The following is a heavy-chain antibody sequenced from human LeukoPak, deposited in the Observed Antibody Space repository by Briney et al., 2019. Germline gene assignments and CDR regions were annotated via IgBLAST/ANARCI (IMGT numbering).Heavy chain of an antibody. CDR2: IYTSGST. CDR3: ARARECSSTSCSPGYYFDY. Sequence: PSETLSLTCTVSGGSISSYYWSWIRQPAGKGLEWIGRIYTSGSTNYNPSLKSRVTMSIDTSRNQFSLKLSSVTAADTAVYYCARARECSSTSCSPGYYFDYWGQGTLVTVSS. J-gene: IGHJ4*02. CDR1: GGSISSYY. V-gene: IGHV4-4*07. D-gene: IGHD2-2*01.